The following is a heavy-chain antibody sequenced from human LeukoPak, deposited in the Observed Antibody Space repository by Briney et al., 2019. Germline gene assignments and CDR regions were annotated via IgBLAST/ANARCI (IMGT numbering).Heavy chain of an antibody. CDR3: ARDTYSST. Sequence: GGSLRLSCAASGFTSSSYWMHWVRQVPGKGLVWVSRISGDGTARDYADSVKGRFTISRDNSKNTLYLQMNSLRAEDTAVYYCARDTYSSTWGQGTLVTVSS. CDR1: GFTSSSYW. J-gene: IGHJ5*02. V-gene: IGHV3-74*01. CDR2: ISGDGTAR. D-gene: IGHD6-13*01.